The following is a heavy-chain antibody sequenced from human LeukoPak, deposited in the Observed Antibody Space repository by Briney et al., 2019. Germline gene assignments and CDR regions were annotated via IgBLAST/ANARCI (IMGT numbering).Heavy chain of an antibody. CDR1: GFTFGTHA. Sequence: GGSLRLSCGASGFTFGTHAMTWVRQAPGKGLEYVSLISGSGDITYYAPSLKDRFTISRDNSKNTLYLQMHSLRAEDTAVYYCAARPGDLAVPFDYWGQGTLVTVS. CDR3: AARPGDLAVPFDY. V-gene: IGHV3-23*01. J-gene: IGHJ4*02. CDR2: ISGSGDIT. D-gene: IGHD3-10*01.